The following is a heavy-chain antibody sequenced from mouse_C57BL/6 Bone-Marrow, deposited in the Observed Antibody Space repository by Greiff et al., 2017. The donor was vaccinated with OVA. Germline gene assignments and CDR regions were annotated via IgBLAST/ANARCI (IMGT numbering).Heavy chain of an antibody. Sequence: EVQRVESGGGLVQPKGSLKLSCAASGFSFNTYAMNWVRQAPGKGLEWVARIRSKSNNYATYYADSVKDRFTISRDDSESMLYLQMNNLKTEDTAMYYCVRHDDGYYVGAMDYWGQGTSVTVSS. CDR2: IRSKSNNYAT. D-gene: IGHD2-3*01. J-gene: IGHJ4*01. CDR3: VRHDDGYYVGAMDY. V-gene: IGHV10-1*01. CDR1: GFSFNTYA.